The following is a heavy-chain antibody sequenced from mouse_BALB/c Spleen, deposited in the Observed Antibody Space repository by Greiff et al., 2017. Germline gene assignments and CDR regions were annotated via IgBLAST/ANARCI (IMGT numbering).Heavy chain of an antibody. CDR1: GDSITSGY. J-gene: IGHJ2*01. CDR3: ARGNWDGNYLDY. Sequence: EVKLQESGPSLVKPSQTLSLTCSVTGDSITSGYWNWIRKFPGNKLEYMGYISYSGSTYYNPSLKSRISITRDTSKNQYYLQLNSVTTEDTATYYCARGNWDGNYLDYWGQGTTLTVSS. D-gene: IGHD2-1*01. CDR2: ISYSGST. V-gene: IGHV3-8*02.